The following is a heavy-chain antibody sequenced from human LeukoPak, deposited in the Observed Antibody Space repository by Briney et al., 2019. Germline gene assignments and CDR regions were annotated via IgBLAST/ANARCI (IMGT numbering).Heavy chain of an antibody. D-gene: IGHD3-3*01. V-gene: IGHV1-24*01. Sequence: ASVKVSCKVSGYTLTELSMHWVRQAPGKGLEWMGGFDPEDGETIYAQKFQGRVTMTEDTSTDTAYMELSSLRSEDTAVYYCATDPRLSYYDFWSGYYRWGQGTLVTVSS. CDR1: GYTLTELS. CDR3: ATDPRLSYYDFWSGYYR. J-gene: IGHJ4*02. CDR2: FDPEDGET.